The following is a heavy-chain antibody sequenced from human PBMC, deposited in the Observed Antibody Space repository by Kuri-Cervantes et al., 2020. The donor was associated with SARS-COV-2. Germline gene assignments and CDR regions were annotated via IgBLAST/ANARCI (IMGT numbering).Heavy chain of an antibody. Sequence: GESLKVSCAASGFTFSSYSMNWVRQAPGKGLEWASPISSSSSYIYYADSVKGRFTISRDNAKNSLYLQMNSLRAEDTAVYYCARGSRYSSSWRAFDIWGQGTMVT. J-gene: IGHJ3*02. CDR3: ARGSRYSSSWRAFDI. V-gene: IGHV3-21*01. CDR2: ISSSSSYI. D-gene: IGHD6-13*01. CDR1: GFTFSSYS.